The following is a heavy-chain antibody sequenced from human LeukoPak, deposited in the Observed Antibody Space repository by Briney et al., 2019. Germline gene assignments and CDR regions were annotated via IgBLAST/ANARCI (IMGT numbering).Heavy chain of an antibody. V-gene: IGHV3-23*05. D-gene: IGHD3-22*01. CDR2: IGGSGIRT. J-gene: IGHJ6*03. CDR1: GFTFTTYG. CDR3: AKGSKLVVITRDHYMAV. Sequence: GGSLRLSCLASGFTFTTYGMNWVRQAPGKGLEWVSGIGGSGIRTYYADSVKGRFTISRDNSKNTVYLQMNSLRAGDTAVYYCAKGSKLVVITRDHYMAVWGKGTTVTISS.